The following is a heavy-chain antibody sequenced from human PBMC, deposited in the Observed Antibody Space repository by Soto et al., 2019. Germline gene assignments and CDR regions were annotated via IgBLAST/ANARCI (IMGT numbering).Heavy chain of an antibody. Sequence: SETLSLTCTVSGGSISSYYWSWIRQPPGKGLEWIGYIYYSGSTNYNPSLKSRVTISVDTSKNQFSLKLSSVTAADTAVYYCARFRHNQYYDILTGYRPVAFDIWGQGTMVTGSS. V-gene: IGHV4-59*08. D-gene: IGHD3-9*01. J-gene: IGHJ3*02. CDR3: ARFRHNQYYDILTGYRPVAFDI. CDR1: GGSISSYY. CDR2: IYYSGST.